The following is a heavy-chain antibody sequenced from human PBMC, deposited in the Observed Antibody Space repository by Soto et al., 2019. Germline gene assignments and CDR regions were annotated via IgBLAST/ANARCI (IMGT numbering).Heavy chain of an antibody. V-gene: IGHV4-28*01. D-gene: IGHD6-19*01. Sequence: SETLSLTYAVSGYSITNINWWGWIRQPPGKGLEWIGFIFYDGNTYSNPSLKSRVTISVDTSNNQLSLKLRSVTAADTAVYYCARHDGFSSGWIFDYWGHGTLVTVSS. CDR1: GYSITNINW. CDR2: IFYDGNT. J-gene: IGHJ4*01. CDR3: ARHDGFSSGWIFDY.